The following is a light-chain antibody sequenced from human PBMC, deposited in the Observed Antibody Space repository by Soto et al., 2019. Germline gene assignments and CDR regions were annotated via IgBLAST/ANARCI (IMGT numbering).Light chain of an antibody. J-gene: IGKJ3*01. CDR2: GAS. Sequence: EIVLTQSPGTLSLSPGERATLSCRASQTVSSNYLAWYQQKPGQAPSLLIYGASSRATGIPDRFSGSGSGTDFTLTISRLEPEDFAVYYCQQFSASPGFAFGPGTRVEIK. CDR3: QQFSASPGFA. V-gene: IGKV3-20*01. CDR1: QTVSSNY.